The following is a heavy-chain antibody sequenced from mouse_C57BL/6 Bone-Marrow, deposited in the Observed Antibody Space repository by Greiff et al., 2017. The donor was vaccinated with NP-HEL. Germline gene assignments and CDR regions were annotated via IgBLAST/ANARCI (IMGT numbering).Heavy chain of an antibody. CDR1: GYTFTSYW. CDR2: IHPNSGST. Sequence: QVQLQQPGAELVKPGASVKLSCKASGYTFTSYWMHWVKQRPGQGLEWIGMIHPNSGSTNYNEKFKSKATLTVDKSSSTAYMQISSLTSEDSAVYYCTFYDGYYRGAMDYWGQGTSVTVSS. CDR3: TFYDGYYRGAMDY. D-gene: IGHD2-3*01. J-gene: IGHJ4*01. V-gene: IGHV1-64*01.